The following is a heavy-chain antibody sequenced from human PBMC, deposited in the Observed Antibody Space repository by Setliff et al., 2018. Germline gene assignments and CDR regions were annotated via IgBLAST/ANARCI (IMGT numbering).Heavy chain of an antibody. V-gene: IGHV3-7*01. CDR1: GFTFSSYW. CDR3: ARHNRVWSGESAFDM. CDR2: IKQDGSEK. Sequence: LRLSCAASGFTFSSYWMSWVRQAPGKGLEWVANIKQDGSEKYYVDSVKGRFTISRDNAKNSLYLQMNSLRAEDTAEYYCARHNRVWSGESAFDMWGQGTMVTVSS. D-gene: IGHD3-3*01. J-gene: IGHJ3*02.